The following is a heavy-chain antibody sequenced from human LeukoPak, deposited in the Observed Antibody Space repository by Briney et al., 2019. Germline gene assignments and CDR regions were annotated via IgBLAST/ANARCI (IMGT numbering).Heavy chain of an antibody. CDR1: GFTFSSYG. Sequence: GGSLRLSCAASGFTFSSYGMHWVRQAPGKGLEWVAAIWYDGSNKYYADSVNGRFTISRDNSKNTLYLQMNSLRAEDRAVYYCARARYYYGSGSYSLDAFDMWGQGTMVTVSS. CDR3: ARARYYYGSGSYSLDAFDM. CDR2: IWYDGSNK. J-gene: IGHJ3*02. V-gene: IGHV3-33*08. D-gene: IGHD3-10*01.